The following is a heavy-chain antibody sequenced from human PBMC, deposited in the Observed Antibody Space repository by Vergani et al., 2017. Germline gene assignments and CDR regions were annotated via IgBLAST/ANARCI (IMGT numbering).Heavy chain of an antibody. CDR2: ISYDGTQK. V-gene: IGHV3-30*03. Sequence: QVHLVESGGGVVQPGRSLRLSCVVSGFTSSYYGMHWVRPAPGKGLEWVEVISYDGTQKYYEDSVKGRFTISRDNSKSTLYLQMNSLRTEDTAVYYCATRSCGTPGCQIGYFREWGQGTLVTVSS. CDR3: ATRSCGTPGCQIGYFRE. J-gene: IGHJ1*01. D-gene: IGHD1-1*01. CDR1: GFTSSYYG.